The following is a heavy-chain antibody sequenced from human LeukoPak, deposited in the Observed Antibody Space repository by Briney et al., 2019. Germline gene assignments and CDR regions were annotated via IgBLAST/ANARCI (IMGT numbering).Heavy chain of an antibody. Sequence: SETLSLTCTVSGDSITNTRYYWGWIRQPPGKGLEWIGSVYYTGNTYYNPSLKSRVTVSVDTSKNRFSLKLNSVTAADTAVYYCASLNWNHGDTYYFDYWGQGTLVTVSS. J-gene: IGHJ4*02. CDR1: GDSITNTRYY. CDR3: ASLNWNHGDTYYFDY. CDR2: VYYTGNT. D-gene: IGHD1-20*01. V-gene: IGHV4-39*01.